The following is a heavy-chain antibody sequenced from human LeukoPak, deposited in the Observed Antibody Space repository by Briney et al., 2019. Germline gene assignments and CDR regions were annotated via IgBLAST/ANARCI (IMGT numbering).Heavy chain of an antibody. D-gene: IGHD6-19*01. CDR2: IIPIFGTA. V-gene: IGHV1-69*06. J-gene: IGHJ3*02. CDR3: ARDIAVAGTDAFDI. Sequence: EASVKVSCKASGGTFSSYAISWGRQAPGQGLEWMGGIIPIFGTANYAQKFQGTVTITADKSTSTAYMELSSLRSEDTAVYYCARDIAVAGTDAFDIWGKGKMVTVSS. CDR1: GGTFSSYA.